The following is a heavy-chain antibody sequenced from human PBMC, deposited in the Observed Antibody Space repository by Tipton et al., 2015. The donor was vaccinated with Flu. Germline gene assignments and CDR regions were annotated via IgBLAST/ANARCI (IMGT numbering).Heavy chain of an antibody. CDR3: ARPRGHCSSTSCYAYFDY. V-gene: IGHV5-51*01. CDR1: GYSFTSYW. Sequence: QLVQSGAEVKKPGESLKISCKGSGYSFTSYWIGWVRQMPGKGLEWMGIIYPGDSDTRYSPSFQGQVTISADKSISTAYLQWSSLKASDTAMYYCARPRGHCSSTSCYAYFDYWGQGTLVTVS. J-gene: IGHJ4*02. D-gene: IGHD2-2*01. CDR2: IYPGDSDT.